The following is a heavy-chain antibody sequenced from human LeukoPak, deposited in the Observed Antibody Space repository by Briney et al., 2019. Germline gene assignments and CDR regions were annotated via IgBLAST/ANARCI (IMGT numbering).Heavy chain of an antibody. CDR1: GFTLSTYW. Sequence: QPGGSLRLSCAASGFTLSTYWMHWVRQAPGEGLVWGERIKGDGSPTLYADSVKGRFTISRDNAKNTLYLQTSSLRAEDTAVYYCARASTTVPNLLDHWGRGTLVTVSS. V-gene: IGHV3-74*01. D-gene: IGHD4-17*01. CDR3: ARASTTVPNLLDH. CDR2: IKGDGSPT. J-gene: IGHJ4*02.